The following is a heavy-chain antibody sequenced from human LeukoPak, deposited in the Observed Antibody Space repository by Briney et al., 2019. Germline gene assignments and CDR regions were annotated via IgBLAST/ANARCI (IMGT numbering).Heavy chain of an antibody. J-gene: IGHJ6*02. CDR1: GLTFSSYG. Sequence: GRSLRLSCAASGLTFSSYGMHWVRQAPGKGLEWVAVISYDGSNKYYADSVKGRFTISRDNSKNTLYLQMNSLRAEDTAVYYCANMVRREYGMDVWGQGTTVTVSS. D-gene: IGHD3-10*01. CDR2: ISYDGSNK. CDR3: ANMVRREYGMDV. V-gene: IGHV3-30*18.